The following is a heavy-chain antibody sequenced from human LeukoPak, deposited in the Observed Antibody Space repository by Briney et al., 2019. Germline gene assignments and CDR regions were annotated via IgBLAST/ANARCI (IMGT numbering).Heavy chain of an antibody. V-gene: IGHV4-4*09. Sequence: PSETLSLTCTVSGGSISGHYWSWIRQSPGKGLEWIGYIDPTGLTSYNPSLNSRVTISEGTSKNQFSLKVRSVTTADTAVYFCARQTPYSGNHYFDYWGQGTLVTVSS. J-gene: IGHJ4*02. D-gene: IGHD1-26*01. CDR2: IDPTGLT. CDR1: GGSISGHY. CDR3: ARQTPYSGNHYFDY.